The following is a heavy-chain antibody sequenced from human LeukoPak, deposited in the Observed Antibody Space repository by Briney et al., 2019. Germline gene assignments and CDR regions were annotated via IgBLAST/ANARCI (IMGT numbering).Heavy chain of an antibody. D-gene: IGHD3-10*01. J-gene: IGHJ6*03. CDR3: ARMTRWFGERYMDV. V-gene: IGHV1-2*02. Sequence: ASVKVSCKASGYTFTGYYMHWVRQAPGQGLEWMGWINPNSGGTNYAQKFQGRVTMTRDTSISTAYMELSSLRSEDTAVYYCARMTRWFGERYMDVWGKGTTVTVSS. CDR2: INPNSGGT. CDR1: GYTFTGYY.